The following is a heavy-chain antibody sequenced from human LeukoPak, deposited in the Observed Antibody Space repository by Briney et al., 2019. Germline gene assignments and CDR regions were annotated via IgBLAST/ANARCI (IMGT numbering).Heavy chain of an antibody. CDR3: ARSHYGSGSYPIYYFDY. J-gene: IGHJ4*02. CDR1: GGSISSGGYS. V-gene: IGHV4-30-2*01. D-gene: IGHD3-10*01. CDR2: IYHSGST. Sequence: PSETLSLTCAVSGGSISSGGYSWSWIRQPPGKGLEWIGYIYHSGSTYYNPSLKSRVTISVDRSKNQFSLKLSSVTAADTAVYYCARSHYGSGSYPIYYFDYWGQGTLVTVSS.